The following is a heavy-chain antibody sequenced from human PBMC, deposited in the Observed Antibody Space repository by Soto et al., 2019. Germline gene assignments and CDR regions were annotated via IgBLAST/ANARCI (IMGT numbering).Heavy chain of an antibody. CDR1: GFTFSSYS. D-gene: IGHD3-22*01. J-gene: IGHJ4*02. CDR3: ARDAYDSSGYYIYFDY. V-gene: IGHV3-48*01. CDR2: ISSSSSTI. Sequence: PGGSLRLSCAASGFTFSSYSMNWVRQAPGKGLEWVSYISSSSSTIYYADSVKGRFTISRDNAKNSLYLQMNSLRAEDTAVYYCARDAYDSSGYYIYFDYWGQGTLVTVSS.